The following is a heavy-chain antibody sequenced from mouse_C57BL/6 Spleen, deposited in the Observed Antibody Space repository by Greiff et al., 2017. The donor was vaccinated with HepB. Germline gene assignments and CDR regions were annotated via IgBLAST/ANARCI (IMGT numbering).Heavy chain of an antibody. CDR3: ARCLANCVDYAMDY. CDR1: GYTFTSYW. CDR2: IDPSDSYT. Sequence: VQLQQPGAELVMPGASVKLSCKASGYTFTSYWMHWVKQRPGQGLEWIGEIDPSDSYTNYNQKFKGKSTLTVDKSSSTAYMQLSSLTSEDSAVYYCARCLANCVDYAMDYWGQGTSVTVSS. V-gene: IGHV1-69*01. D-gene: IGHD4-1*01. J-gene: IGHJ4*01.